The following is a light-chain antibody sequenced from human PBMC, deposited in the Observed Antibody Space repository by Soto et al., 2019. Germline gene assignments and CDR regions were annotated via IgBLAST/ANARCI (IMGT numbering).Light chain of an antibody. J-gene: IGKJ2*01. CDR2: AAS. CDR1: QTLRGNF. V-gene: IGKV3-20*01. Sequence: EIVLTQSPGTLSLSPGHRATLSCRASQTLRGNFLACYQQKHGQAHSLLIYAASSRAAGIPDKFSGSGSGTDVTLTISRLEHADFAVYYCQHYGDSPPYTFGQGTKLEIK. CDR3: QHYGDSPPYT.